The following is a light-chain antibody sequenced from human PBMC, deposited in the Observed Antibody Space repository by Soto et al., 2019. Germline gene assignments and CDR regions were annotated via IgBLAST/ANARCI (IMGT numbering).Light chain of an antibody. CDR1: SSNIGAGYD. CDR3: ATWDESLNGYV. J-gene: IGLJ1*01. V-gene: IGLV1-40*01. CDR2: GNN. Sequence: QSVLTQPPSVSGAPGQRVTISCTGSSSNIGAGYDVHWYQQLPGTAPKLLIYGNNQRPSGVPDRFSGSTSGTSASLAISGIRSEDESDYYCATWDESLNGYVFGTGTKVTVL.